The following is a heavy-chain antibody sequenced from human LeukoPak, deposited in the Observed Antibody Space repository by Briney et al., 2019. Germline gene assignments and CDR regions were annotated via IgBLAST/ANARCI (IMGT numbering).Heavy chain of an antibody. CDR3: ARGDYYDSSGYYSHDAFDI. CDR2: IIPIFGTA. D-gene: IGHD3-22*01. CDR1: GYTFSSYG. V-gene: IGHV1-69*13. Sequence: GASVKVSCKASGYTFSSYGISWVRQAPGQGLEWMGGIIPIFGTANYAQKFQGRVTITADESTSTAYMELSSLRSEDTAVYYCARGDYYDSSGYYSHDAFDIWGQGTMVTVSS. J-gene: IGHJ3*02.